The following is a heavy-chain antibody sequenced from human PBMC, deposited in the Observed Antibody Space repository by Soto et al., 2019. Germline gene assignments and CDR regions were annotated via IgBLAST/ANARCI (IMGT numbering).Heavy chain of an antibody. CDR1: GFTFSSYG. V-gene: IGHV3-30*18. CDR2: ISYDGSNK. D-gene: IGHD6-13*01. J-gene: IGHJ6*02. Sequence: QVQLVESGGGVVQPGRSLRLSCAASGFTFSSYGMHWVRQAPGKGLEWVAVISYDGSNKYYADSVKGRFTISRDNSKNTLYLQMNSLRAEDTAVYYCAKDLQFGAAAGTGDYYYGMDVWGQGTTVTVSS. CDR3: AKDLQFGAAAGTGDYYYGMDV.